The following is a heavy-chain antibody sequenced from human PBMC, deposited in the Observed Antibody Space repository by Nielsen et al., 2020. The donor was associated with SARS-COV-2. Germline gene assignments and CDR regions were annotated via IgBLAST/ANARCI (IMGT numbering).Heavy chain of an antibody. D-gene: IGHD3-22*01. V-gene: IGHV1-18*04. CDR2: ISGNSDSA. J-gene: IGHJ5*02. CDR1: GYTFTKYG. CDR3: ASSAPPSGFNWFDP. Sequence: ASVKVSCKASGYTFTKYGISWVRQAPGKGVEWMGWISGNSDSAKYVKKFLGRVIMTTDTSTSTAYLEVRSLRSDDTAVYYCASSAPPSGFNWFDPWGQGTLVTVSS.